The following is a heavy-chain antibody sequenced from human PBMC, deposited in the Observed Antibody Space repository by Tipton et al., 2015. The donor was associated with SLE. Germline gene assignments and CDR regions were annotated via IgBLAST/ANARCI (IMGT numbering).Heavy chain of an antibody. CDR3: AKELTVTTPFDY. Sequence: SLRLSCAASGFTVSSNYMSWVRQAPGKGLEWVSVIYSGGSTYYADSVKGRFTISRDNSKNTLYLQMNSLRAEDTAVYYCAKELTVTTPFDYWGQGTLVTVSS. CDR1: GFTVSSNY. D-gene: IGHD4-17*01. CDR2: IYSGGST. J-gene: IGHJ4*02. V-gene: IGHV3-66*02.